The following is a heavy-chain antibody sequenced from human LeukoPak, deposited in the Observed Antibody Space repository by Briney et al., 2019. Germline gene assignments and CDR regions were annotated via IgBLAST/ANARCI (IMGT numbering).Heavy chain of an antibody. CDR3: ARLWFGEPALTNWFDP. CDR2: INHSGST. CDR1: GGSFSGYY. V-gene: IGHV4-34*01. J-gene: IGHJ5*02. D-gene: IGHD3-10*01. Sequence: SETLSLTCAVYGGSFSGYYWSWIRQPPGKGLEWIGEINHSGSTNYNPSLKSRVTISVDTSKNQFSLKLSSVTAADTAVYYCARLWFGEPALTNWFDPWGQGTLVTVSS.